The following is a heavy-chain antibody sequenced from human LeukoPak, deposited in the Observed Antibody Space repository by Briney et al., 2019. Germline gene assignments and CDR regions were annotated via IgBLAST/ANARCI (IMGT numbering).Heavy chain of an antibody. CDR3: ARGAPWFVVVRHDAFDI. V-gene: IGHV1-3*01. Sequence: ASVKVSCKASGYTLTSYVMHWVRQAPGQRLEWMGWINAGNGNTKYSQKFQGRVTITRDTSASTAYMELSSLRSEDTAVYYCARGAPWFVVVRHDAFDIWGQGTMVTVSS. CDR1: GYTLTSYV. D-gene: IGHD2-2*01. J-gene: IGHJ3*02. CDR2: INAGNGNT.